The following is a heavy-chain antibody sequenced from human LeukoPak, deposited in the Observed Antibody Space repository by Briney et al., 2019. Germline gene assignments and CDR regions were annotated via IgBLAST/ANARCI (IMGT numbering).Heavy chain of an antibody. Sequence: SETLSLTCGVDGGSFSGYDWSWVRQSPGKGLEWIGEINYGGDTNYNPSFKSRVTISVDTSKNQFSLKVRSVTAADTAVYYCARGLGWKVTPMGLFYMDVWGEGATVTVFS. CDR2: INYGGDT. D-gene: IGHD1-1*01. J-gene: IGHJ6*03. CDR3: ARGLGWKVTPMGLFYMDV. V-gene: IGHV4-34*01. CDR1: GGSFSGYD.